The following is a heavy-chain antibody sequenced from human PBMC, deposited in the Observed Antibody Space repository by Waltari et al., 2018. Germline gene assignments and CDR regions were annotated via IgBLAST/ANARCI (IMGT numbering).Heavy chain of an antibody. Sequence: QVQLVQSGARVKKPGASVKVSCKASEYTSTGTYMHWGRQAPGKGLEWMGWINPNSGGTNYAQKFQGRVTMTRDTSISTAYMELSRLRSDDTAVYYCARGEPAAMVDYWGQGTLVTVSS. CDR1: EYTSTGTY. CDR2: INPNSGGT. J-gene: IGHJ4*02. V-gene: IGHV1-2*02. D-gene: IGHD2-2*01. CDR3: ARGEPAAMVDY.